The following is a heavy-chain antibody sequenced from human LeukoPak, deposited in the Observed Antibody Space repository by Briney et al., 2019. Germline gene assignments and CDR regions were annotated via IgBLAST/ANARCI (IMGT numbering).Heavy chain of an antibody. CDR1: GGSISSYY. V-gene: IGHV4-4*07. CDR2: IYTSGST. J-gene: IGHJ1*01. CDR3: ARSAYYYDSSGYYYLGYFQH. D-gene: IGHD3-22*01. Sequence: SETLSLTCTVSGGSISSYYWSRIRQPAGKGLEWIGRIYTSGSTNYNPSLKSRVTMSVDTSKNQFSLKLSSVTAADTAVYYCARSAYYYDSSGYYYLGYFQHWGQGTLVTVSS.